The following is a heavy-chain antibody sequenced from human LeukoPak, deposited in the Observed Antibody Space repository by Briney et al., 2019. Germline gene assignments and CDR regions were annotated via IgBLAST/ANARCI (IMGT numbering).Heavy chain of an antibody. J-gene: IGHJ4*02. Sequence: GGSLRLSCAASGFTFSSYAMSWVRQAPGKGLEWVSAISGSGGSTYYADSVKGRFTISRDNSKNTLYLQMNSLRAEDTAVYYCASPLVVVVRSDYFDYWGQGTLVTVSS. CDR3: ASPLVVVVRSDYFDY. CDR1: GFTFSSYA. V-gene: IGHV3-23*01. D-gene: IGHD3-22*01. CDR2: ISGSGGST.